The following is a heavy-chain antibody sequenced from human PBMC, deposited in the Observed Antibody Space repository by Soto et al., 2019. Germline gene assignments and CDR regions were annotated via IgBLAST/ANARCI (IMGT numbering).Heavy chain of an antibody. J-gene: IGHJ4*02. Sequence: EVQLLESGGGLVQPGESLRLSCAASGFTFSSYAMSWVRQAQGKGLEWVSVISGSDDSTYYADSVKGRFTISRDNSKNTLYLQMNSLRAEDTVVYYCAKRSSSSTFDSWGQGTLVTASS. CDR1: GFTFSSYA. CDR3: AKRSSSSTFDS. CDR2: ISGSDDST. V-gene: IGHV3-23*01. D-gene: IGHD6-6*01.